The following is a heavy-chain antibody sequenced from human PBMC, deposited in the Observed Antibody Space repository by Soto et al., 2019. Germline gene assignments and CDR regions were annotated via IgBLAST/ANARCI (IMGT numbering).Heavy chain of an antibody. Sequence: TLSLTCTVSGGSISSYYWSWIRQPPGKGLEWIGYIYYSGSTYYNPSLKSRVTISVDTSKNQFSLKLSSVTAADTAVYYCARDRGQTDVWGKGTTVTVSS. CDR3: ARDRGQTDV. CDR1: GGSISSYY. CDR2: IYYSGST. V-gene: IGHV4-59*12. J-gene: IGHJ6*04.